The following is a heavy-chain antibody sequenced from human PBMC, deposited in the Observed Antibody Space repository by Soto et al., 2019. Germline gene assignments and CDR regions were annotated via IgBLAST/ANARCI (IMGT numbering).Heavy chain of an antibody. Sequence: QVQLQESGPGLVKPSQTLSLTCTVSGGSISSGGYYWSWIRQHPGKGLEWIGYIYYSGSTYYNPSLKSRVTISVDTSKNQFSLKLSSVTAADTAVYYCARWGEPREVVPAAIDDYGGNGGYWGQGTLVTVSS. J-gene: IGHJ4*02. CDR3: ARWGEPREVVPAAIDDYGGNGGY. CDR2: IYYSGST. V-gene: IGHV4-31*03. D-gene: IGHD2-2*01. CDR1: GGSISSGGYY.